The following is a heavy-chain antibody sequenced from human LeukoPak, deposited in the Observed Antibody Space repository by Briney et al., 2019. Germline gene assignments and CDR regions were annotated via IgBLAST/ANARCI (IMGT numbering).Heavy chain of an antibody. CDR3: ARGLLTMVRGAYYFDY. CDR1: GGSFSGYY. J-gene: IGHJ4*02. Sequence: PSETLSLTCAVYGGSFSGYYWSWIRQPPGKGLEWIGEINHSGSTNYNPSLKSRVTISVDTSENQFSLKLSSVTAADTAVYYCARGLLTMVRGAYYFDYWGQGTLVTVSS. D-gene: IGHD3-10*01. CDR2: INHSGST. V-gene: IGHV4-34*01.